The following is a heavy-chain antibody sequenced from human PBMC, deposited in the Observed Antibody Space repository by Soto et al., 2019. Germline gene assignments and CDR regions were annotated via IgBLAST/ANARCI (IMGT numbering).Heavy chain of an antibody. V-gene: IGHV1-18*01. CDR1: GYTFTSYG. CDR3: ATDQTSSPSYDYIWGSYRYTSFDP. D-gene: IGHD3-16*02. CDR2: ISAYNGNT. J-gene: IGHJ5*02. Sequence: QVQLVQSGAEVKKPGASVKVSCKASGYTFTSYGISWVRQAPGQGLEWMGWISAYNGNTNYAQKLQGRVTMTTDTSTSKAYMERRSLRSDDTALYYCATDQTSSPSYDYIWGSYRYTSFDPWGQGTLVTVSS.